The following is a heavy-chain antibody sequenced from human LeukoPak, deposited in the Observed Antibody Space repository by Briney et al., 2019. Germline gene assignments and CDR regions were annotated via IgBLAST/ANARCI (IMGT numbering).Heavy chain of an antibody. CDR3: ARHYYDSSGYCD. V-gene: IGHV1-2*02. J-gene: IGHJ4*02. CDR1: GYTFTGYY. CDR2: INPNSGGT. Sequence: ASVKVSCKASGYTFTGYYMHWVRQAPGQGLEWMGWINPNSGGTNYAQKFQGRVTMTRDTSISTAYMELSRLRSDDTAVYYCARHYYDSSGYCDWGQGTLVTVSS. D-gene: IGHD3-22*01.